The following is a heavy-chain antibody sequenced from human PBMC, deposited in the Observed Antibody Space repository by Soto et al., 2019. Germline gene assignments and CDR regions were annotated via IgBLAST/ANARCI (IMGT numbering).Heavy chain of an antibody. V-gene: IGHV3-30-3*01. Sequence: HPGGSLRLSCAASGFTFSSYAMHWVRQAPGKGLEWVAVISYDGSNKYYADSVKGRFTIYRDNSKNKQYLQINSMKDEDKAVYYCARDPFSGGSSNWFDPWGQGTLVTVSS. J-gene: IGHJ5*02. CDR2: ISYDGSNK. CDR3: ARDPFSGGSSNWFDP. D-gene: IGHD2-15*01. CDR1: GFTFSSYA.